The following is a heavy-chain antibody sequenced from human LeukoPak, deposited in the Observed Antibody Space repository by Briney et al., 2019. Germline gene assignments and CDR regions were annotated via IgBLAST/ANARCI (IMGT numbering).Heavy chain of an antibody. D-gene: IGHD3-3*01. Sequence: GGSLRLSCAASGFTVSRNYMSWVRQAPGKGLEWVCLIYSGGGTHYADSVKGRFAISRDSSKNTLYLQMNSLRAEDTAVYYCASLDFWSGYFDSWGQGTLVTVSS. V-gene: IGHV3-66*01. CDR2: IYSGGGT. J-gene: IGHJ4*02. CDR1: GFTVSRNY. CDR3: ASLDFWSGYFDS.